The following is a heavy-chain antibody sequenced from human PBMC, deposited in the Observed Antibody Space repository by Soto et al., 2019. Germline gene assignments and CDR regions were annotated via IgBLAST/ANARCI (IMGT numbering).Heavy chain of an antibody. Sequence: PGESLKISCKGSGYSFTSYWISWVRQMPGKGLEWMGRIDPSDSYTNYSPSFQGHVTISADKSTSTAYLQWSSLKASDTAMYYCARQEVEVAGKGLYYYYYGMDVWGQGTTVTVSS. D-gene: IGHD6-19*01. J-gene: IGHJ6*02. CDR1: GYSFTSYW. CDR3: ARQEVEVAGKGLYYYYYGMDV. V-gene: IGHV5-10-1*01. CDR2: IDPSDSYT.